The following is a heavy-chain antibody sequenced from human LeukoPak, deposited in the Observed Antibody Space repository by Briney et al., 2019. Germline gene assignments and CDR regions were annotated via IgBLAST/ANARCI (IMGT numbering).Heavy chain of an antibody. Sequence: PSETLSLTCTVSGYSISSGYYWGWIRQPPGKGLEWIGSIYHSGSTYYNPSLKSRVTISVDTSKNQFSLKLSSVTAADTAVYYCAREIGWSGYDAFDIWGQGTMVTVSS. CDR2: IYHSGST. V-gene: IGHV4-38-2*02. CDR1: GYSISSGYY. D-gene: IGHD3-3*01. CDR3: AREIGWSGYDAFDI. J-gene: IGHJ3*02.